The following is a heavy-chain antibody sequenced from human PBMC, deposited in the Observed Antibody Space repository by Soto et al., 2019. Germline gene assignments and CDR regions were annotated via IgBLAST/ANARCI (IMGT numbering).Heavy chain of an antibody. Sequence: GGSLRLSCAASGFTFSSYAMSWVRPAPGKGVEWVSAISGSGGSTYYADSVKGRFTISRDNSKNTLYLQMNSLRAEDTAVYYCAKTPGAAARDNWFDPWGQGTLVTVSS. CDR1: GFTFSSYA. V-gene: IGHV3-23*01. CDR2: ISGSGGST. CDR3: AKTPGAAARDNWFDP. J-gene: IGHJ5*02. D-gene: IGHD6-13*01.